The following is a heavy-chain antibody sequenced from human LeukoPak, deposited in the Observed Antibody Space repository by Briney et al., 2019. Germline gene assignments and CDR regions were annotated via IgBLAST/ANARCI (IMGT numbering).Heavy chain of an antibody. J-gene: IGHJ6*03. Sequence: PGGSLRLSCAASGFTFSSYGMNWVRQDPGKGLEWVSAISGSGGSTYYADSVKGRFTISRDNSKNTLYLQMNSLRAEDTAVYYCAKERTAAGYYYYYMDVWGKGTTATVSS. CDR2: ISGSGGST. CDR1: GFTFSSYG. CDR3: AKERTAAGYYYYYMDV. D-gene: IGHD6-13*01. V-gene: IGHV3-23*01.